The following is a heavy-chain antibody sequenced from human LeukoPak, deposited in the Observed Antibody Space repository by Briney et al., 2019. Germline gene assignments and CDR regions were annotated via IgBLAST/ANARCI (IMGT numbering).Heavy chain of an antibody. CDR2: IKQDGSEK. D-gene: IGHD3-10*01. Sequence: PGGSLRLSCAASGFTFRSFWVTWVRQAPGKGLELVANIKQDGSEKFHVDSVKGRFTISRDNAKNSLYLQMNSLAADDTAVYYCAKASGSPYYFDYWGQGTLVTVSS. CDR1: GFTFRSFW. CDR3: AKASGSPYYFDY. V-gene: IGHV3-7*05. J-gene: IGHJ4*02.